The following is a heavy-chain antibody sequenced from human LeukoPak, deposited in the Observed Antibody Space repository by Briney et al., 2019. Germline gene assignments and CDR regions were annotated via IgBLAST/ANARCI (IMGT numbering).Heavy chain of an antibody. CDR2: IYYSGST. CDR3: ARSPYGDYRNWFDP. J-gene: IGHJ5*02. V-gene: IGHV4-39*07. CDR1: GGSISSSSYY. D-gene: IGHD4-17*01. Sequence: SETLSLTCTVSGGSISSSSYYWGWIRQPPGKGPEWIGSIYYSGSTNYNPSLKSRVTISVDTSKNQFSLKLSSVTAADTAVYYCARSPYGDYRNWFDPWGQGTLVTVSS.